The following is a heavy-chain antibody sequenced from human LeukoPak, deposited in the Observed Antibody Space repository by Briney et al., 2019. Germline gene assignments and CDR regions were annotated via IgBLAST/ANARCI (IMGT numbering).Heavy chain of an antibody. Sequence: PGGSLRLSCAASGFSFSSYGMQWVRQAPGKGLEWVAVVSFDGNTKYYADSVKGRFTISRDNFKNTLDLQMNSLRAEDTALYYYAQEGTEYISTWYANWGQGTLVTVSS. CDR3: AQEGTEYISTWYAN. J-gene: IGHJ4*02. D-gene: IGHD6-13*01. CDR2: VSFDGNTK. CDR1: GFSFSSYG. V-gene: IGHV3-30*18.